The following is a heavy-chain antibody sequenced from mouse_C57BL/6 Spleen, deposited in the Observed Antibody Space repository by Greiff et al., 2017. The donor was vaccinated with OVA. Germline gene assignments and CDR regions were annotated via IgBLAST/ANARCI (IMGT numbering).Heavy chain of an antibody. J-gene: IGHJ1*03. CDR1: GYTFTDYY. V-gene: IGHV1-76*01. CDR2: IYPGSGNT. CDR3: ARDYYGSSYRDWYFDV. D-gene: IGHD1-1*01. Sequence: QVQLQQSGAELVRPGASVKLSCKASGYTFTDYYINWVKQRPGQGLEWIARIYPGSGNTYYNEKFKGKATLTAEKSSSTAYMQLSSLTSEDSAVYFCARDYYGSSYRDWYFDVWGTGTTVTVSS.